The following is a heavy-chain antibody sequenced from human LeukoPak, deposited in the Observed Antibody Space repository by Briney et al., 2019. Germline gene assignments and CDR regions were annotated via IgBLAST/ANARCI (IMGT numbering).Heavy chain of an antibody. Sequence: SETLSLTCTVSGGSISSYYWSWIRQPPGKGLEWIGRIYTSGSTNYNPSLKSRVTMSVDTSKNQFSLKLSSVTAADTAVYYCARDAIPTFSGYYYYYMDVWGKGTTVTVSS. J-gene: IGHJ6*03. CDR1: GGSISSYY. CDR3: ARDAIPTFSGYYYYYMDV. D-gene: IGHD2-8*02. CDR2: IYTSGST. V-gene: IGHV4-4*07.